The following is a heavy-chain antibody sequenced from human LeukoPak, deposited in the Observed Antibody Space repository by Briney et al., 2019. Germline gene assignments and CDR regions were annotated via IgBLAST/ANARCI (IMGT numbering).Heavy chain of an antibody. J-gene: IGHJ4*02. CDR3: ARVGSGSGSYYKRGDSYYFDY. CDR2: IYTSGST. V-gene: IGHV4-61*02. CDR1: GGSISSGSYY. Sequence: PSETLSLTCTVSGGSISSGSYYWSWIRQPAGKGLEWIGRIYTSGSTNYNPSLKSRVTISVDTSKNQFSLKLSSVTAADTAVYYCARVGSGSGSYYKRGDSYYFDYWGQGTLVTVSS. D-gene: IGHD3-10*01.